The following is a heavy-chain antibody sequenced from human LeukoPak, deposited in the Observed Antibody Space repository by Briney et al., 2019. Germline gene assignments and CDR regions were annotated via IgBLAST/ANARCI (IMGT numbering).Heavy chain of an antibody. V-gene: IGHV3-30*04. CDR3: AREPVYNWFDP. J-gene: IGHJ5*02. Sequence: GGSLRLSCTASGFTFGDYAMSWVRQAPGKGLEWVAVISYDGSNKYYADSVKGRFTISRDNSKNTLYLQMNSLRAEDTAVYYCAREPVYNWFDPWGQGTLVTVSS. CDR1: GFTFGDYA. D-gene: IGHD1-14*01. CDR2: ISYDGSNK.